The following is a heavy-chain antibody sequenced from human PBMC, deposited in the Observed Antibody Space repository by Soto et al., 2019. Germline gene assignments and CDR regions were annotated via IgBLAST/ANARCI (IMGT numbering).Heavy chain of an antibody. D-gene: IGHD5-12*01. V-gene: IGHV3-64D*06. CDR3: VKDRAPRDGYKTQPGS. CDR2: VSTNGGTS. Sequence: GGSLRLSCSASGFTFSIYAMHWVRQAPGKGLEYVSAVSTNGGTSYYADSVKGRFTISRDNSRNALYLQMNSLRPEDTAVYYCVKDRAPRDGYKTQPGSWGLGTLVTVSS. J-gene: IGHJ5*02. CDR1: GFTFSIYA.